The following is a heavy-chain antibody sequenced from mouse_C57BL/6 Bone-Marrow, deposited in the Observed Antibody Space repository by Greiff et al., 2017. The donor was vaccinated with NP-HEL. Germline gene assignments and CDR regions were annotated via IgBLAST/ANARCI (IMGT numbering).Heavy chain of an antibody. V-gene: IGHV1-59*01. CDR2: IDPSDSYT. CDR1: GYTFTSYW. Sequence: QVQLQQPGAELVRPGTSVKLSCKASGYTFTSYWMHWVKQRPGQGLEWIGVIDPSDSYTNYNQKFKGKATLTVDTSSSTAYMQLSSLTSEDSAVYYCARFYGPYAMDYWGQGTSVTVSS. J-gene: IGHJ4*01. CDR3: ARFYGPYAMDY. D-gene: IGHD1-1*01.